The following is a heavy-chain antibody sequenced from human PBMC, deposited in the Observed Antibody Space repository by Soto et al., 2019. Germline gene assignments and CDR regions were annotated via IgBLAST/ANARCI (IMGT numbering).Heavy chain of an antibody. D-gene: IGHD2-15*01. CDR3: ARYCSGGSCLDWFDP. J-gene: IGHJ5*02. V-gene: IGHV1-69*13. CDR1: GGTFSSYA. Sequence: SVKVSCKASGGTFSSYAISWVRQAPGQGLEWMGGIIPIFGTANYAQKFQGRVTITADESTSTAYMELSSLRSEDTAVYYCARYCSGGSCLDWFDPWGQGTLVTVSS. CDR2: IIPIFGTA.